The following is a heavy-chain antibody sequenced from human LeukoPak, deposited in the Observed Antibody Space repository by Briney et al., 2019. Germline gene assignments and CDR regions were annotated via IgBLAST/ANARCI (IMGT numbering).Heavy chain of an antibody. CDR1: GFIFSSYA. V-gene: IGHV3-30-3*01. J-gene: IGHJ4*02. CDR2: ISYDGSNK. CDR3: AQWELLSDHDY. D-gene: IGHD1-26*01. Sequence: GGSLRLSCAASGFIFSSYAMHWVRQAPGKGLEWVAVISYDGSNKYYADSVKGRFTISRDNSKNTLYLQMNSLRAEDTAVYYCAQWELLSDHDYWGQGTLVTVSS.